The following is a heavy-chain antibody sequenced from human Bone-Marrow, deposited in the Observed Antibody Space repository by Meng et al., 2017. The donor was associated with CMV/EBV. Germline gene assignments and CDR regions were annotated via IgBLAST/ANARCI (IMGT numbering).Heavy chain of an antibody. J-gene: IGHJ3*02. Sequence: GESLKISCAASGFTFSDYYMSWIRQAPGKGLEWVSYISSSGSTIYYADSVKGRFTISRDNAKNSLYLQMNSLRAEDTAVYYCARGHILGDDAFDIWGQGTMVTVSS. D-gene: IGHD3-16*01. CDR2: ISSSGSTI. CDR1: GFTFSDYY. CDR3: ARGHILGDDAFDI. V-gene: IGHV3-11*04.